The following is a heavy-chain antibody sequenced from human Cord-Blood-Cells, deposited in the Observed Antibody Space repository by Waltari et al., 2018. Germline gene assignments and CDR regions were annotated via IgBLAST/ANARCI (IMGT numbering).Heavy chain of an antibody. D-gene: IGHD2-2*01. J-gene: IGHJ3*02. V-gene: IGHV4-59*01. Sequence: QVQLQESGPGLVKPSETLSLTCTVSGGSFSSYYWSWIRQPPGKGLEWIGYIHYSGSTNYNPSLKSRVTISVDTSKNQFSLKLSSVTAADTAVYYCARGGGYCSSTSCYAFDIWGQGTMVTVSS. CDR3: ARGGGYCSSTSCYAFDI. CDR2: IHYSGST. CDR1: GGSFSSYY.